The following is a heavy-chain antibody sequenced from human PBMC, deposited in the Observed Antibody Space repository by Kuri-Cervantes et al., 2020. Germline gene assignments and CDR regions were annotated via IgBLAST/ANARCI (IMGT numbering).Heavy chain of an antibody. CDR2: ISYDGSNK. V-gene: IGHV3-30*18. CDR1: GFTFSSYG. Sequence: GGSLRLSCAASGFTFSSYGMHWVRQAPGKGLEWVAVISYDGSNKYYADSVKGRFTISRDNSKNTLYLQMNSLRAEDTAVYYCAKAHRRKSFGGFDYWGQGTLVTVSS. CDR3: AKAHRRKSFGGFDY. D-gene: IGHD3-10*01. J-gene: IGHJ4*02.